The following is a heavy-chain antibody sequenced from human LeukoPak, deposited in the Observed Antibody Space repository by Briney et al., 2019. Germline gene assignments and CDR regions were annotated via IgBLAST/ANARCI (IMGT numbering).Heavy chain of an antibody. CDR3: ARGSNWNYFDY. Sequence: GSLRLSCAASGFTFSSYSMNWVRQAPGKGLEWVSFISSSSSTIYYADSVKGRFTISRDNAKNSLYLQMNSLRAEDTAVYYCARGSNWNYFDYWGQVTLVTVSS. V-gene: IGHV3-48*04. J-gene: IGHJ4*02. CDR2: ISSSSSTI. CDR1: GFTFSSYS. D-gene: IGHD1-1*01.